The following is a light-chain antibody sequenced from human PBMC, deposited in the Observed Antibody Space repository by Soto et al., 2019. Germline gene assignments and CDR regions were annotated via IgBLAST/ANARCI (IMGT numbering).Light chain of an antibody. CDR1: QSISTTY. J-gene: IGKJ1*01. Sequence: EIVLTQSPGTLSLSPGEGATLSCRASQSISTTYLAWYQQKPGQAPRPLIYGASSRATGIPDRFSGSGSETDFTLTISRLEPEDFAVYYCQQYGSSSWTFGQGTKVDIK. V-gene: IGKV3-20*01. CDR2: GAS. CDR3: QQYGSSSWT.